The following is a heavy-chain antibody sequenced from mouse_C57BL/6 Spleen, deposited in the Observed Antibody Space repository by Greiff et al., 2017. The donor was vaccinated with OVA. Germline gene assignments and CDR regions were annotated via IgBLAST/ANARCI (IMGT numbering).Heavy chain of an antibody. J-gene: IGHJ3*01. CDR3: TRNGYYLAWCAY. CDR1: GFTFSDAW. D-gene: IGHD2-3*01. Sequence: EVKLVESGGGLVQPGGSMKLSCAASGFTFSDAWMDWVRQSPEKGLEWVAEIRNKANNHATYYAESVKGRFTISRDDSKSSVYLQMNSLRAEDTGIYYCTRNGYYLAWCAYWGQGTLVTVSA. V-gene: IGHV6-6*01. CDR2: IRNKANNHAT.